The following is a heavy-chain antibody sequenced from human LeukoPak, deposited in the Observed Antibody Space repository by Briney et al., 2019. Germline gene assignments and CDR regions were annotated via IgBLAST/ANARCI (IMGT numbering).Heavy chain of an antibody. CDR1: GGSFSGYY. V-gene: IGHV4-39*01. D-gene: IGHD4-11*01. Sequence: SETLSLTCAVYGGSFSGYYWGWIRQPPGKGLEWIVSTYYSRNTYYNPSLRSRVTISVDTSKNQFSLNLSSVTAADTAVYYCGRHAPYSNYDCWGQGTLVTVSS. CDR3: GRHAPYSNYDC. J-gene: IGHJ4*02. CDR2: TYYSRNT.